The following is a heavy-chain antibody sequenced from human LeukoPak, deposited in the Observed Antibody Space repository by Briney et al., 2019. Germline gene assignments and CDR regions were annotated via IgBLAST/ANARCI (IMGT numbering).Heavy chain of an antibody. Sequence: GGSLRLSCAASGFTFSSYWMHWVRQAPGKGLLWVSRINSDGSSTNYADSVKGRFTISRDNAKNTLYLQMNSLRTEDTAVYYCARDWGGYNYFDYWGQGTLVTVSS. CDR2: INSDGSST. V-gene: IGHV3-74*01. CDR1: GFTFSSYW. D-gene: IGHD5-12*01. J-gene: IGHJ4*02. CDR3: ARDWGGYNYFDY.